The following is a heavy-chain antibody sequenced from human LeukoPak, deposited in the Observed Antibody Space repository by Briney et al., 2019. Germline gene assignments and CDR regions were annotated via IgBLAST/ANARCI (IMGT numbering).Heavy chain of an antibody. V-gene: IGHV4-59*01. CDR1: GGSISSYY. J-gene: IGHJ4*02. CDR2: IYYSGST. Sequence: SETLSLTCTVSGGSISSYYWSWIRQPPGKGLEWIGYIYYSGSTNYNPSLKSRVTISVDTSKNQFSLKLSSVTAADTAVYYCARGLWFGELSFDYWGQGTLVTVSS. D-gene: IGHD3-10*01. CDR3: ARGLWFGELSFDY.